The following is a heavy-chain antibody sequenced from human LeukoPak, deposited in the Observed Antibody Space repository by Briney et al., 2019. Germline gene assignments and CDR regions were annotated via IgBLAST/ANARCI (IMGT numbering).Heavy chain of an antibody. CDR1: GGSISSSSYY. CDR3: ARRIVVVTTDNWFDP. CDR2: INHSGST. Sequence: SETLSLTCTVSGGSISSSSYYWGWIRQPPGKGLEWIGEINHSGSTNYNPSLKSRVTISVDTSKNQFSLKLSSVTAADTAVYYCARRIVVVTTDNWFDPWGQGTLVTVSS. D-gene: IGHD3-22*01. J-gene: IGHJ5*02. V-gene: IGHV4-39*07.